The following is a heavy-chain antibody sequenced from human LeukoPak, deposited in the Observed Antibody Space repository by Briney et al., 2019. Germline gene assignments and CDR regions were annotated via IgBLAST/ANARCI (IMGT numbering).Heavy chain of an antibody. V-gene: IGHV4-4*07. CDR3: ATSRGFSYYFDY. D-gene: IGHD3-3*01. J-gene: IGHJ4*02. CDR2: IYTSGTS. CDR1: GGSISGYY. Sequence: SETLSLTCTVSGGSISGYYWSWIRQPAGKGLEWIGRIYTSGTSNYNPSLKSRVTMSVDTSKNQFSVKLSSVTAADTAVYYCATSRGFSYYFDYWGQGTLVTVSS.